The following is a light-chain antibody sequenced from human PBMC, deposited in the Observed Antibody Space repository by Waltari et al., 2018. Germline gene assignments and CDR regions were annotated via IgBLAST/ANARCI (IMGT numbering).Light chain of an antibody. V-gene: IGKV2-28*01. J-gene: IGKJ5*01. CDR3: MQTLQSPVT. CDR2: LGT. Sequence: DIVMTQSPLSLPVTPGEPASISCRSSQSLLHTNGFHYLEWYLQRPGQSPQRLIYLGTNRASGVPDRFSGSRSGTDFTLKISSVEAEDVGVYYCMQTLQSPVTFGQGTRLEIK. CDR1: QSLLHTNGFHY.